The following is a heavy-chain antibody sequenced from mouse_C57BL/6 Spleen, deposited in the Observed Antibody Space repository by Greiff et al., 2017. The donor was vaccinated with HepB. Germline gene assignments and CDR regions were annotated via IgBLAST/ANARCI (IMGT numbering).Heavy chain of an antibody. D-gene: IGHD1-1*01. V-gene: IGHV1-80*01. CDR1: GYTFSSYW. CDR3: ARGVAGPRGAWLAY. CDR2: IYPGDGDT. Sequence: VQLQQSGAELVKPGASVKISCKASGYTFSSYWMNWVKQRPGKGLAWIGQIYPGDGDTNYNGKFKGKATLTADKSSSTAYMQVSSLTSGDSAVYSWARGVAGPRGAWLAYWGQGALVTVSA. J-gene: IGHJ3*01.